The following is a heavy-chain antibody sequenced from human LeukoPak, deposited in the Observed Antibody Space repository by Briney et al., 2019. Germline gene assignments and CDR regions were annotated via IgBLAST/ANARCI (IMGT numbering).Heavy chain of an antibody. CDR2: ISSSGSYI. Sequence: GGSLRLSCAASGFTFSSCSMNWVRQAPGKGLEWVSSISSSGSYIYYVDSVKGRFTISRDNAKNSLYLQMNSLRAEDTAVYYCARVGSYTDYYDRSGYPNAFDIWGQGTMVTVSS. CDR3: ARVGSYTDYYDRSGYPNAFDI. CDR1: GFTFSSCS. J-gene: IGHJ3*02. V-gene: IGHV3-21*01. D-gene: IGHD3-22*01.